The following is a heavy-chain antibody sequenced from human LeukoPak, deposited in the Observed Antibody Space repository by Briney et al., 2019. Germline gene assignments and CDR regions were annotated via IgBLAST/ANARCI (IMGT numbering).Heavy chain of an antibody. CDR2: ISGSGGST. Sequence: GGSLRLSCAASGFTFSSYAMSWVRQAPGKGLEWVSAISGSGGSTYYADSVKGRFTISRENSKNTLYLQMNSLRAEDTAVYYCAKDRQRFAAAGTTFDYWGQGTLVTVSS. CDR3: AKDRQRFAAAGTTFDY. CDR1: GFTFSSYA. V-gene: IGHV3-23*01. J-gene: IGHJ4*02. D-gene: IGHD6-13*01.